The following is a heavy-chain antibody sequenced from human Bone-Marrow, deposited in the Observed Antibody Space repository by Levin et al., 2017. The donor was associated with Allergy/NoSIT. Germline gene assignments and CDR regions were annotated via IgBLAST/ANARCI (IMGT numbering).Heavy chain of an antibody. CDR1: EFTFNNVW. CDR3: TRQQSAAFDI. V-gene: IGHV3-15*04. J-gene: IGHJ3*02. Sequence: SCAASEFTFNNVWMTWVRQAPGKGLEWVARVASKTDVETADYSAPVKGRFTVSINASKNTLYLQMNSLKTEDTGVYDCTRQQSAAFDIWGQGTMVTVSS. CDR2: VASKTDVETA. D-gene: IGHD1-1*01.